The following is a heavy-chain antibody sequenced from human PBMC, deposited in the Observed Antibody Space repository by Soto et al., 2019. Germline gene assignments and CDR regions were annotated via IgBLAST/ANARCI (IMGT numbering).Heavy chain of an antibody. V-gene: IGHV3-66*01. Sequence: ESGGGLVQPGGSLRLSCAASGFTVSSNYMSWVRQAPGKGLEWVSVIYSGGSTYYADSVKGRFTISRDNSKNTLYLQMNSLRAEDTAVYYCARDLGYGYGRDWYFVLWGRGTLVTVSS. D-gene: IGHD5-18*01. J-gene: IGHJ2*01. CDR1: GFTVSSNY. CDR3: ARDLGYGYGRDWYFVL. CDR2: IYSGGST.